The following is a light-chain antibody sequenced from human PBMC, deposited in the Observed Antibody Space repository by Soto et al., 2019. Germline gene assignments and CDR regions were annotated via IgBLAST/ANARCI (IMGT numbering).Light chain of an antibody. CDR3: QQYGSSPEWT. J-gene: IGKJ1*01. Sequence: EIVLTQSPGTLSLSPGERATLSCRASQSVSSSYLAWYQQKPGQAPRLLIYGESSRATGIPDRFSGSGSGTDFTLTISRLEPEDFAVYYCQQYGSSPEWTFGQGTKVEIK. CDR1: QSVSSSY. CDR2: GES. V-gene: IGKV3-20*01.